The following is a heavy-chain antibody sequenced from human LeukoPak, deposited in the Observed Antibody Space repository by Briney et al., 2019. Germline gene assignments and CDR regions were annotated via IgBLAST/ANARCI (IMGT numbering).Heavy chain of an antibody. D-gene: IGHD3-10*01. CDR2: MNPNSGNT. Sequence: GASVKVSCKASGYTFTNYAMNWVRQATGQGLEWMGWMNPNSGNTGFAQKFQGRVTMTRNTAISTAYMDLSSLRSEDTAVYYCARGPTWTFGESYAFDIWGQGTMVTVSS. CDR3: ARGPTWTFGESYAFDI. V-gene: IGHV1-8*02. J-gene: IGHJ3*02. CDR1: GYTFTNYA.